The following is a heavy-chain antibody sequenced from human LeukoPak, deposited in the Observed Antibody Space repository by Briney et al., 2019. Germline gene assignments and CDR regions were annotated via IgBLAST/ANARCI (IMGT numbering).Heavy chain of an antibody. Sequence: GSLRLSCAASGFSFSTYSVNWVRQPPGKGLEWIGSIYYSGSTYYNPSLKSRVSMSGDTSKNQVSLKLRSVTAADTAVYYCARDPTTVTTIFDSWGQGTLVTVSS. D-gene: IGHD4-17*01. CDR2: IYYSGST. CDR1: GFSFSTYS. J-gene: IGHJ4*02. CDR3: ARDPTTVTTIFDS. V-gene: IGHV4-39*07.